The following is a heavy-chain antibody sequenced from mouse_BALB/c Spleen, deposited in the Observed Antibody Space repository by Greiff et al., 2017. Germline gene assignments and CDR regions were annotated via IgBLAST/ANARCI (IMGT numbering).Heavy chain of an antibody. CDR2: ISNGGGST. J-gene: IGHJ3*01. Sequence: EVQLVESGGGLVQPGGSLKLSCAASGFTFSSYTMSWVRQTPEKRLEWVAYISNGGGSTYYPDTVKGRFTISRDNAKNTLYLQMSSLKSEDTAMYYCARLGYYGSSRPSWFAYWGQGTLVTVSA. CDR1: GFTFSSYT. V-gene: IGHV5-12-2*01. CDR3: ARLGYYGSSRPSWFAY. D-gene: IGHD1-1*01.